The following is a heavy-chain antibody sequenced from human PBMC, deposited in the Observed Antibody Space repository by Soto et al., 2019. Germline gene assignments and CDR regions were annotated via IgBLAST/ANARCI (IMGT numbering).Heavy chain of an antibody. J-gene: IGHJ4*02. D-gene: IGHD1-26*01. Sequence: SETLSLTCTVSGDSIGNYYWSWIRQPPGKGLEWIGYIYRSGSTKYSPSLKSRATISLDTPKNQFSLKLTSVTAADTAVYYCARDRSLWHPFDNWGQGTLVTVSS. CDR2: IYRSGST. V-gene: IGHV4-59*01. CDR3: ARDRSLWHPFDN. CDR1: GDSIGNYY.